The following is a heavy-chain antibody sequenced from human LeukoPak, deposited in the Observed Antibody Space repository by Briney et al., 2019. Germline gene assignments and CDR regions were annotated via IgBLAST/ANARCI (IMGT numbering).Heavy chain of an antibody. V-gene: IGHV1-8*01. D-gene: IGHD3-22*01. CDR2: MNPNSGNT. Sequence: ASVNVSCKASGYTFTSYDINWVRQAAGQGLEWMGWMNPNSGNTGYAQKFQGRVTMPRNTSISTAYMELSSLRSEDTAVYYCARGNYDSSGYHHWGQGTLVTVSS. CDR1: GYTFTSYD. CDR3: ARGNYDSSGYHH. J-gene: IGHJ5*02.